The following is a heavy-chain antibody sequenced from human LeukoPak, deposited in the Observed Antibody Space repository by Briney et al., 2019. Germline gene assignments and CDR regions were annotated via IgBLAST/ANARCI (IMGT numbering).Heavy chain of an antibody. D-gene: IGHD3-22*01. CDR1: GGSISSGGYY. CDR2: ICHSGST. CDR3: ARQVSYDSSGYSYYFDY. V-gene: IGHV4-30-2*01. Sequence: PSQTLSLTCTVSGGSISSGGYYWSWIRQPPGKGLEWIGYICHSGSTYYNPSLKSRVTISVDRSKNQFSLKLSSVTAADTAVYYCARQVSYDSSGYSYYFDYWGQGTLVTVSS. J-gene: IGHJ4*02.